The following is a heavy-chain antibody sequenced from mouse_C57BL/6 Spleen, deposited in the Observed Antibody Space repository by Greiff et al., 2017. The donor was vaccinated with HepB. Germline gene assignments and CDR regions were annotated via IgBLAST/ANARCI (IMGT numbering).Heavy chain of an antibody. D-gene: IGHD2-5*01. CDR2: IWTGGGT. J-gene: IGHJ4*01. Sequence: VHLVESGPGLVAPSQSLSITCTVSGFSLTSYAISWVRQPPGKGLEWLGVIWTGGGTNYNSALKSRLSISKDNSKSQVFLKMNSLQTDDTARYYCARVYSNYEDAMDYWGQGTSVTVSS. CDR1: GFSLTSYA. CDR3: ARVYSNYEDAMDY. V-gene: IGHV2-9-1*01.